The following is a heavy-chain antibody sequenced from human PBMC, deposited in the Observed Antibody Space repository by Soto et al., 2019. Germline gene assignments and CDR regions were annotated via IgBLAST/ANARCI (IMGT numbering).Heavy chain of an antibody. V-gene: IGHV3-11*01. D-gene: IGHD5-18*01. J-gene: IGHJ4*01. CDR1: GFSFSDYY. CDR2: LSSRSGTI. CDR3: AREVDRALVGSPHYFDY. Sequence: QVQLVESGGDLVKPGGSLRLSCAASGFSFSDYYMTWIRQAPGQGLEWVSYLSSRSGTIFYADSVKGRFTLSRDNSKNSMYLQMNSLRAEDTAVYYCAREVDRALVGSPHYFDYWGQGTLVTVSS.